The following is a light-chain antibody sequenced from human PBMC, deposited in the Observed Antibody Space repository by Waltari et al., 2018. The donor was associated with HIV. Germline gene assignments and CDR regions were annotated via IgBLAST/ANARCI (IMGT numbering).Light chain of an antibody. CDR1: SSTIASTI. J-gene: IGLJ3*02. V-gene: IGLV1-44*01. CDR2: KND. Sequence: QSSLPQPPSAPGPPGQRVTISPSGSSSTIASTILNWYHQFPGTAPKVLIYKNDQRPSGVPDRFSGSKSGTSASLAISGLQSEDEADYYCAAWDDSLNGPNWVFGGGTKLTVL. CDR3: AAWDDSLNGPNWV.